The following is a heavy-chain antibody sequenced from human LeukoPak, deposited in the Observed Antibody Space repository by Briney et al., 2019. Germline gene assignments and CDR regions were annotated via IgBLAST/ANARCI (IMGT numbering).Heavy chain of an antibody. Sequence: GASVKVSCKVSGDTLTELSMHWVRQAPGQGLEWMGRIIPILGIANYAQKFQGRVTITADKSTSTAYMELSSLRSEDTAVYYCARSLHSSSSGHGSYYFDYWGQGTLVTVSS. CDR2: IIPILGIA. CDR1: GDTLTELS. D-gene: IGHD6-6*01. J-gene: IGHJ4*02. V-gene: IGHV1-69*02. CDR3: ARSLHSSSSGHGSYYFDY.